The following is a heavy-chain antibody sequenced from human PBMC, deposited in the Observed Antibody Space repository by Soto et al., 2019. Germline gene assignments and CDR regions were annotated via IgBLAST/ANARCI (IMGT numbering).Heavy chain of an antibody. Sequence: PXETLSLTCTVSGCSISSYYWSWIRQPPGKGLEWIGYIYYSGSTNYNPSLKSRVTISVDTSKNQFSLKLSSVTAADTAVYYCARINDYGDYYYGMDAWGQGTTVTVSS. CDR2: IYYSGST. CDR1: GCSISSYY. V-gene: IGHV4-59*01. D-gene: IGHD4-17*01. J-gene: IGHJ6*02. CDR3: ARINDYGDYYYGMDA.